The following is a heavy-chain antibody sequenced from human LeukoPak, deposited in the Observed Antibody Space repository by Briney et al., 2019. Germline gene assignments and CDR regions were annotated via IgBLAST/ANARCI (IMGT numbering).Heavy chain of an antibody. CDR1: GIPFSDYY. J-gene: IGHJ4*02. Sequence: GGSLRLSCVVSGIPFSDYYMNWVRQAPGKGLEWISYISSSSSYTDYADSVKGRFTISRDNAKSALYLQMNSLRLEDTAVYYCAAGTAADFWGQGTLVTVSS. CDR2: ISSSSSYT. CDR3: AAGTAADF. D-gene: IGHD6-13*01. V-gene: IGHV3-11*03.